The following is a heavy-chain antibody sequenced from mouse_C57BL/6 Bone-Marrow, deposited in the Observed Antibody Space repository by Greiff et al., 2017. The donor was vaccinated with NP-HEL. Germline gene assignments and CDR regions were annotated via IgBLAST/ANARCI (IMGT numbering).Heavy chain of an antibody. Sequence: VQLKQSGTELVKPGASVKLSCKASGYTFTSYWMHWVKQRPGQGLEWIGNINPSNGGTNYNEKFKSKATLTVDKSSSTAYMQLSSLTSEDSAVYYCARSFYYYGSSHWYFDVWGTGTTVTVSS. CDR1: GYTFTSYW. CDR2: INPSNGGT. J-gene: IGHJ1*03. D-gene: IGHD1-1*01. V-gene: IGHV1-53*01. CDR3: ARSFYYYGSSHWYFDV.